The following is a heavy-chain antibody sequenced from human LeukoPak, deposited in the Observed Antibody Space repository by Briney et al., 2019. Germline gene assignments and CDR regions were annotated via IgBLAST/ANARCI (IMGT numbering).Heavy chain of an antibody. Sequence: SPTLSLTCAVSGASISISNCWTSVLQPPGKRLERIGEIYHSGSTTYNPYLKSRVTISVDKYKSQSPLKLSSVTAADTAVYYCARSGVGALLDDCGMDVWGQGTTVTVSS. J-gene: IGHJ6*02. CDR2: IYHSGST. D-gene: IGHD1-26*01. CDR1: GASISISNC. CDR3: ARSGVGALLDDCGMDV. V-gene: IGHV4-4*02.